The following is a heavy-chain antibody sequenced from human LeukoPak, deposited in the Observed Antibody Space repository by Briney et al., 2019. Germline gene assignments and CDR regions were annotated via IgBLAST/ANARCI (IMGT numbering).Heavy chain of an antibody. J-gene: IGHJ4*02. CDR2: ISGSGGST. D-gene: IGHD3-22*01. V-gene: IGHV3-23*01. CDR3: AKDPSSGYQTLYFDY. CDR1: GFTFSSYA. Sequence: GGSLRLSCAASGFTFSSYAMSWVRQAPGKGLEWVSAISGSGGSTYYADSVKGRFTISRDNSKNTLYLQMNSLRAEDTAVYYCAKDPSSGYQTLYFDYWGQGTLVTVSS.